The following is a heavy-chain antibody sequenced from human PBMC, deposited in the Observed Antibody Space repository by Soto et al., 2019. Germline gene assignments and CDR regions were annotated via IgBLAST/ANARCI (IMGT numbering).Heavy chain of an antibody. V-gene: IGHV1-69*06. CDR3: ARGSIVVAGSDYYYGMDV. Sequence: QVQLVQSGAEVKKPGSSVKVSCKASGGTFSSYAISWVRQAPGQGLEWMGGIIPIFGTANYAQKFQGRVTITADKSTSTAYMELSSLRSEDTAVYYCARGSIVVAGSDYYYGMDVWGQGTTVTVSS. CDR1: GGTFSSYA. CDR2: IIPIFGTA. D-gene: IGHD3-22*01. J-gene: IGHJ6*02.